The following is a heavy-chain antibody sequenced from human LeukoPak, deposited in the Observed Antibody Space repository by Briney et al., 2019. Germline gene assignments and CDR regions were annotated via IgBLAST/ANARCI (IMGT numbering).Heavy chain of an antibody. Sequence: ASVKVSCKASGYTFTGYYMHWLRQAPGQGLEWMGWINPNSGGTNYAQKFQGWVTMTRDTSISTAYMELSRLRSDDTAVYYCARDASDYYDSSDTEGGWFDPWGQGTLVTVSS. CDR3: ARDASDYYDSSDTEGGWFDP. CDR1: GYTFTGYY. V-gene: IGHV1-2*04. CDR2: INPNSGGT. J-gene: IGHJ5*02. D-gene: IGHD3-22*01.